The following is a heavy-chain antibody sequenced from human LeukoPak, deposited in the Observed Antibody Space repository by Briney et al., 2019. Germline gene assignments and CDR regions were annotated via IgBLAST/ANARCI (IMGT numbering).Heavy chain of an antibody. Sequence: SQTLSLTCTVSGGSISSGDYYWSWIRQPPGKGLEWIGSIYHSGSTYYNPSLKSRVTISVDTSKNQFSLKLSSVTAADTAVYYCARVPSGLASWFDPWGQGTLVTASS. CDR3: ARVPSGLASWFDP. D-gene: IGHD5-12*01. J-gene: IGHJ5*02. CDR2: IYHSGST. V-gene: IGHV4-39*07. CDR1: GGSISSGDYY.